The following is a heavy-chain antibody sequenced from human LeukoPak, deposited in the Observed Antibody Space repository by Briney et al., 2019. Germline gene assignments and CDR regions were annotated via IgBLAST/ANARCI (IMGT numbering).Heavy chain of an antibody. V-gene: IGHV3-15*01. CDR3: TTEDIAVTGIGLDY. CDR1: GFTFSNAW. CDR2: IKSKSDGGTT. D-gene: IGHD6-19*01. Sequence: PGGSLRLSCAASGFTFSNAWMSWVRQAPGKGLEWVGRIKSKSDGGTTDNAAPVKGRFTISRDDSENTLYLQMNSLKTEDTAVYYCTTEDIAVTGIGLDYWGQGTLVTVSS. J-gene: IGHJ4*02.